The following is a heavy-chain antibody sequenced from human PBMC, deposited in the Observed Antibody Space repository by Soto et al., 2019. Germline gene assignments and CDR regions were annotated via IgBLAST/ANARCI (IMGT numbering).Heavy chain of an antibody. J-gene: IGHJ4*02. CDR2: IYPGDSDT. CDR3: ARRLSTGWFFDY. V-gene: IGHV5-51*01. CDR1: GYSFPSYW. D-gene: IGHD6-19*01. Sequence: GESLKISCKGSGYSFPSYWIGWVRQMSGKGLEWMGIIYPGDSDTRYSPSFQGQVAFSADKSISTAYLQWTSLKASDTAIYHCARRLSTGWFFDYWGQGTLVTVSS.